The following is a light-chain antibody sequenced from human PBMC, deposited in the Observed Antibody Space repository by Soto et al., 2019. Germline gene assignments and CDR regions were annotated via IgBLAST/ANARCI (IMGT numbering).Light chain of an antibody. V-gene: IGKV3-20*01. CDR3: QQYGSSPYT. J-gene: IGKJ2*01. CDR2: GAS. CDR1: QSVSSSY. Sequence: EIVLTQSPGTLSLSPGERATLSCRASQSVSSSYLAWYQQKPGQAPRLLIYGASSRATGIPDRFSGSGSGTAFTLTISRLELEDFAVYYCQQYGSSPYTFGQGTKLEIK.